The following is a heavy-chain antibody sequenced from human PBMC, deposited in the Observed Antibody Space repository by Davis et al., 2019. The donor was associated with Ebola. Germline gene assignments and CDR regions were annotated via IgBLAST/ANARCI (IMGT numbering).Heavy chain of an antibody. V-gene: IGHV3-48*03. CDR2: IVSGGSSI. Sequence: GESLIISCAASGFTFSSYEMTWVRQAPGKGLEWVSFIVSGGSSIYYADSVKGRFTISRDNAKNSLYLQMNSLRADDTAVYYCARVSVGGSSSSGAYGMDVWGQGTTVTVSS. CDR3: ARVSVGGSSSSGAYGMDV. J-gene: IGHJ6*02. D-gene: IGHD6-6*01. CDR1: GFTFSSYE.